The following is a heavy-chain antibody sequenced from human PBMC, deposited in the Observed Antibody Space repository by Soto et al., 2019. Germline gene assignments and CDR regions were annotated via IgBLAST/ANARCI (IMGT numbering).Heavy chain of an antibody. CDR3: ARDEPRYYGSGSPLNYYYYGMDV. V-gene: IGHV1-2*04. J-gene: IGHJ6*02. D-gene: IGHD3-10*01. CDR2: INPNSGGT. CDR1: GYTFTGYY. Sequence: ASVKVSCKASGYTFTGYYMHWVRQAPGQGLEWMGWINPNSGGTNYAQKFQGWVTMTRDTSISTAHMELSRLRSDDTAVYYCARDEPRYYGSGSPLNYYYYGMDVWGQGTTVTVSS.